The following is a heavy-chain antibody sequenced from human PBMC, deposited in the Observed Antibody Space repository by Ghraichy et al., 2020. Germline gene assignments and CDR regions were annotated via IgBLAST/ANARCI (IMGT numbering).Heavy chain of an antibody. CDR1: GFSFSVHA. CDR2: ITPGSDII. D-gene: IGHD2-8*02. V-gene: IGHV3-48*01. J-gene: IGHJ4*02. CDR3: TRALGYWAFDY. Sequence: GRSLRLSCAASGFSFSVHAFHWVRQTPGKGLEWLSYITPGSDIIYYADFVKGRFTISRDNAKNSLFLEMDSLGAEDTAVYSCTRALGYWAFDYWGQGALVTVSS.